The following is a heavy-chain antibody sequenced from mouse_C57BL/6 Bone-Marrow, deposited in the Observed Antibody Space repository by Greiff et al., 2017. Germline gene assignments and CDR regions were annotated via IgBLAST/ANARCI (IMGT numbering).Heavy chain of an antibody. D-gene: IGHD2-1*01. V-gene: IGHV5-4*03. CDR3: ARGYGNYWYFDV. CDR1: GFTFSSYA. CDR2: ISDGGSYT. J-gene: IGHJ1*03. Sequence: EVNLVESGGGLVKPGGSLKLSCAASGFTFSSYAMSWVRQTPEKRLEWVATISDGGSYTYYPDNVKGRFTISRDNAKNNLYLQMSHLKSEDTAMYYCARGYGNYWYFDVWGTGTTVTVSS.